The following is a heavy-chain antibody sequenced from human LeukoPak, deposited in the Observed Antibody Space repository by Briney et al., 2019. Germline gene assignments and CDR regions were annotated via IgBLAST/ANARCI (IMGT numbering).Heavy chain of an antibody. V-gene: IGHV3-53*01. CDR1: GFTVSSNY. CDR3: AKGSKLYYYYMDV. CDR2: IYSGGST. J-gene: IGHJ6*03. Sequence: GGSLRLSCAASGFTVSSNYMSWVRQAPGKGLEWVSVIYSGGSTYYADSVKGRFTISRDNSKNTLYLQMNSLRAEDTAVYYCAKGSKLYYYYMDVWGKGTTVTVSS. D-gene: IGHD1-7*01.